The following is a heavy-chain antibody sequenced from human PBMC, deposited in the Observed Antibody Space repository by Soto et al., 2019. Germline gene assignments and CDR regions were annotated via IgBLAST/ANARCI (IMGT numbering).Heavy chain of an antibody. CDR2: ISYDGSNK. Sequence: QVQLVESGGGVVQPGRSLRLSCAASGFTFSSYGMHWVRQAPGKGLEWVEVISYDGSNKYYADSVKGRFTISRDNSNNTLYLQMNSLRAEDTAVYYCAKSRSTASRGYYYYGMDVWGQGTTVTVSS. D-gene: IGHD4-4*01. CDR1: GFTFSSYG. J-gene: IGHJ6*02. CDR3: AKSRSTASRGYYYYGMDV. V-gene: IGHV3-30*18.